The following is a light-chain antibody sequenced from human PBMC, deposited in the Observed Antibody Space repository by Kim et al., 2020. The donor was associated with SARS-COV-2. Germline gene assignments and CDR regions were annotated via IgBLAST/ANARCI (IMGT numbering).Light chain of an antibody. CDR2: DKS. CDR3: GTWDNSVSVWV. V-gene: IGLV1-51*01. J-gene: IGLJ3*02. Sequence: GQKVTMRCSGSTSNMGINYVSWYQQPPGTPPKLLFYDKSKRPPGIPDRFSGSKSGTSATLGITGLQTGDEAGYYCGTWDNSVSVWVFGGGTKLTVL. CDR1: TSNMGINY.